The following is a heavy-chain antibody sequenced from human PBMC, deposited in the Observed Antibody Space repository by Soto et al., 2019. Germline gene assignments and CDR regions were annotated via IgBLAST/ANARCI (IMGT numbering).Heavy chain of an antibody. CDR3: AISQDRGGRTTFIY. D-gene: IGHD3-16*01. Sequence: GGSLSLSWAVSEFTFVDNAMHWVRQVPEKGLEWVSGINWKSDIGYADSVKGRFTISRDNAENSLYLQMNSLRAEDTALYYCAISQDRGGRTTFIYWGQGTQVTVSS. CDR1: EFTFVDNA. CDR2: INWKSDI. J-gene: IGHJ4*02. V-gene: IGHV3-9*01.